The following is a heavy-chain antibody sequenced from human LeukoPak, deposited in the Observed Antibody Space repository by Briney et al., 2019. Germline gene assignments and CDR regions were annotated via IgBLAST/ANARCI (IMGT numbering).Heavy chain of an antibody. Sequence: PGGSLRLSCAASGFTFSSYWMSWVRQAPGKGLEWAANIKQDGSEKYSVDSVKGRFTISRDNAKNSLYMQMNSLRAEDTAVYYCARVMSASVWRSYGSYYYYYMDIWGKGTTVTVSS. CDR1: GFTFSSYW. CDR2: IKQDGSEK. J-gene: IGHJ6*03. V-gene: IGHV3-7*01. D-gene: IGHD3-16*01. CDR3: ARVMSASVWRSYGSYYYYYMDI.